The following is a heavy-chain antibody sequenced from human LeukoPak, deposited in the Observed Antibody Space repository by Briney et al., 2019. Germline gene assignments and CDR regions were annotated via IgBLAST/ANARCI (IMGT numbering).Heavy chain of an antibody. CDR2: IRYDGSNK. D-gene: IGHD3-16*01. CDR3: ARDRATYIYGMDV. CDR1: GFTFSSYG. V-gene: IGHV3-30*02. J-gene: IGHJ6*02. Sequence: GGSLRLSCAASGFTFSSYGMHWVRQAPGKGLEWVAFIRYDGSNKYYADSVKGRFTISRDNSKNTLYLQMNSLRAEDTAVYYCARDRATYIYGMDVWGQGTTVTVSS.